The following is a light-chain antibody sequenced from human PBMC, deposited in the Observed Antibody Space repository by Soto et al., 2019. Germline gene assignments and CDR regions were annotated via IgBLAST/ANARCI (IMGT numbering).Light chain of an antibody. CDR2: EVN. CDR1: SSDVGASKY. Sequence: QSVLTQPPSASGSPGQSVTISCTGTSSDVGASKYVSWYQQHPGKVPKLMIYEVNKRPSGVPDRFSGSKSGNTASLTVSGLQAEDEADYYCSSYAGTSDLVFGGGTKVTVL. V-gene: IGLV2-8*01. CDR3: SSYAGTSDLV. J-gene: IGLJ3*02.